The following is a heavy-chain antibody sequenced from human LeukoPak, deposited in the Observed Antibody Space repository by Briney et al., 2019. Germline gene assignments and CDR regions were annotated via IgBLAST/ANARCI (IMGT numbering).Heavy chain of an antibody. J-gene: IGHJ5*02. CDR1: XGXXXSXX. D-gene: IGHD1-26*01. V-gene: IGHV4-59*13. CDR2: IYYTGST. CDR3: ARSGRGLATRFDP. Sequence: CTVXXGXXXSXXWSXXXQXPXXXXXXIGYIYYTGSTNYNPSLKSRVILSVDTSKNQFSLKLSSVTAADTAVYYCARSGRGLATRFDPWGQGILVTVSS.